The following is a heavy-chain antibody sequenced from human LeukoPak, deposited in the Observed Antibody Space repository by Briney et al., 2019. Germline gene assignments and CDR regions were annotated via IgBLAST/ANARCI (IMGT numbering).Heavy chain of an antibody. CDR2: IYSGGST. J-gene: IGHJ4*02. CDR3: ARAGGYSYGVDY. V-gene: IGHV3-53*04. Sequence: GGSLRLSCAASGFTFSSYAMSWVRQAPGKGLEWVSVIYSGGSTYYADSVKGRFTISRHNSKNTLYLQMNSLRAEDTAVYYCARAGGYSYGVDYWGQGTLVTVSS. D-gene: IGHD5-18*01. CDR1: GFTFSSYA.